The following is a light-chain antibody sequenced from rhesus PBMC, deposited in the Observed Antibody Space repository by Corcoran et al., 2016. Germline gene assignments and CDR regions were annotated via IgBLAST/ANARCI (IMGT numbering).Light chain of an antibody. V-gene: IGKV3-35*01. J-gene: IGKJ4*01. CDR3: QQYSNWPLA. CDR1: QSVSSS. Sequence: EIVLAQSPATLSLSPGERATLSCRASQSVSSSLAWYQQKPGQAPRLLIYDASRRAPGLPDRFSGRGSGTDFTLTSSSLEPEDVGVYYCQQYSNWPLAFGGGTKVELK. CDR2: DAS.